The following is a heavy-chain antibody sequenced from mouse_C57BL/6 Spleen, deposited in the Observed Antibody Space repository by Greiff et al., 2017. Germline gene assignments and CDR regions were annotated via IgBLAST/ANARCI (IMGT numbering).Heavy chain of an antibody. J-gene: IGHJ3*01. V-gene: IGHV14-1*01. D-gene: IGHD3-2*02. CDR3: TTWTAQDWFAY. CDR2: IDPEDGDT. CDR1: GFNIKDYY. Sequence: EVKLQESGAELVRPGASVKLSCTASGFNIKDYYMHWVKQRPEQGLEWIGRIDPEDGDTEYAPKFQGKATMTADTSSNTAYLQLSSLTSEDTAVYYCTTWTAQDWFAYWGQGTLVTVSA.